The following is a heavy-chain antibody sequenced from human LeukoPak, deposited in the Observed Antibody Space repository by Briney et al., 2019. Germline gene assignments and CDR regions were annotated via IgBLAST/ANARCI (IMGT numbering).Heavy chain of an antibody. V-gene: IGHV3-33*06. Sequence: PGGSLRLSCAASGFTFSSYGMHWVRQAPGKGLGWVAVIWYDGSNKYYADSVKGRFTISRDNSKNTLYLQMNSLRAEDTAVYYCAKDGVRYQLLYDLDYWGQGTLVTVSS. CDR3: AKDGVRYQLLYDLDY. CDR2: IWYDGSNK. D-gene: IGHD2-2*02. CDR1: GFTFSSYG. J-gene: IGHJ4*02.